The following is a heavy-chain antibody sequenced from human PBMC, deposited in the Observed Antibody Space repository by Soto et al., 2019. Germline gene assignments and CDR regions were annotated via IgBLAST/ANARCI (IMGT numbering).Heavy chain of an antibody. CDR3: ARDKSLTTDFDY. Sequence: QVQLQESGPGLVKPSQTLSLTCSVSGASISSGDSYWTWIRQPPGKGLEWIGYIHYSGTTYYNPSLNSRVTISVDTSGNQFSLKLSSVTAADTAVYFCARDKSLTTDFDYWGQGTLVTVSS. J-gene: IGHJ4*02. CDR1: GASISSGDSY. CDR2: IHYSGTT. D-gene: IGHD3-22*01. V-gene: IGHV4-30-4*01.